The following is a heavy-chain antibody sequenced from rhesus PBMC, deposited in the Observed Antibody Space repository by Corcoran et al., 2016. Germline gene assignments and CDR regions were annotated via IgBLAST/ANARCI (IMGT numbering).Heavy chain of an antibody. CDR3: VWSSSLSDR. J-gene: IGHJ1*01. CDR1: GGSVSAHSY. CDR2: IYGGSGGT. Sequence: QVQLQESGPGLVQPSATLSLTCAVSGGSVSAHSYWTWVRQSPGKGLQWIGNIYGGSGGTNYNPSLNNRVTISIDTSKNQFSLKLRSVTAADTAVYYCVWSSSLSDRWAQGVLVTVSS. V-gene: IGHV4-106*01. D-gene: IGHD6-13*01.